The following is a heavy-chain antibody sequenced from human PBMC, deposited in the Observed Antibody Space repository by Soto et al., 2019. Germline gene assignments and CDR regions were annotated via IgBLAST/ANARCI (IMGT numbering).Heavy chain of an antibody. CDR1: GGSIGGSY. D-gene: IGHD6-19*01. CDR3: ARSVAVPGAHIDD. CDR2: VYYTGST. Sequence: PXETLSLPCSVPGGSIGGSYWSWIRQSPGKGLEWLGYVYYTGSTNYSPSLRSRVSISVDTSKNEFSLRLSSVTAADTAVYFCARSVAVPGAHIDDWGQGTQVTVSS. J-gene: IGHJ4*02. V-gene: IGHV4-59*01.